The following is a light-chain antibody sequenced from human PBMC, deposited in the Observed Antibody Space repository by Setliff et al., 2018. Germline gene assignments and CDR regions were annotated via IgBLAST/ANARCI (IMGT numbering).Light chain of an antibody. CDR3: AAWDVSLNEVV. J-gene: IGLJ2*01. CDR2: QDS. Sequence: SVLTQPPSASGTPGQRVTISCSGSSSNIGSKTVNWYQQLPGTAPKLLISQDSQRPSGVPDRFSGSKSGTSASLAISGLQSEDEADYYCAAWDVSLNEVVFGGGTKVTVL. V-gene: IGLV1-44*01. CDR1: SSNIGSKT.